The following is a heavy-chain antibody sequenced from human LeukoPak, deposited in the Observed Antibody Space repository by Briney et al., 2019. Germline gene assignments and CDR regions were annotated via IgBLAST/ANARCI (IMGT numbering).Heavy chain of an antibody. Sequence: GGSLRLSCAASGFTFSDYYMSWIRQAPGKGLEWVSYISSSGSTIYYADSVKGRFAISRDNAKNSLYLQMNSLRAEDTAVYYCARDTRGLRQRLLDYWGQGTLVTVSS. CDR3: ARDTRGLRQRLLDY. CDR2: ISSSGSTI. V-gene: IGHV3-11*01. CDR1: GFTFSDYY. D-gene: IGHD2-21*01. J-gene: IGHJ4*02.